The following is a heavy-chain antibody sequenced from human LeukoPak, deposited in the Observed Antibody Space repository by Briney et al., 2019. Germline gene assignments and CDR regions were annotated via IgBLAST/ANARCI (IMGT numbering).Heavy chain of an antibody. Sequence: PGGSLRLSCAASGFTFSNAWMSWVRQAPGKGLEWVGRIKSKTDGGTTDYAAPVKGRFTISRDDSKNTLYLQMNSLKTEDTAVYYCTTEVMVRGALTDYWGQGTLVTVSS. CDR2: IKSKTDGGTT. CDR1: GFTFSNAW. V-gene: IGHV3-15*01. J-gene: IGHJ4*02. CDR3: TTEVMVRGALTDY. D-gene: IGHD3-10*01.